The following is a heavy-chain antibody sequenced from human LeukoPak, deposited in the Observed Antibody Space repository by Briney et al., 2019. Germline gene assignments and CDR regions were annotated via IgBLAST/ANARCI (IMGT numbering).Heavy chain of an antibody. J-gene: IGHJ4*02. CDR2: INHSGST. V-gene: IGHV4-34*01. CDR1: GGSFSGYY. D-gene: IGHD6-6*01. CDR3: ASVPLDIAAMRVY. Sequence: SETLSLTCAVYGGSFSGYYWSWIRQPPGKGLEWIGEINHSGSTNYNPSLKSRVTISVDTSKNQFSLKLSSVTAADTAVYYCASVPLDIAAMRVYWGQGTLVTVSS.